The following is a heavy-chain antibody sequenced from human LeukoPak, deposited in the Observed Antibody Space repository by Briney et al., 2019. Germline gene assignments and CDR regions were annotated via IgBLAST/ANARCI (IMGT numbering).Heavy chain of an antibody. J-gene: IGHJ4*02. CDR1: GFTFSSYA. Sequence: AGSLTLSCAASGFTFSSYAMHWVRQAPGKGLEYVSAISSNGGSTYYANSVKGRFTISRDNSKNTLYLQMGSLRAEDMAVYYCARGSGYYDSSGYYYYYFDYWGQGTLVTVSS. CDR2: ISSNGGST. D-gene: IGHD3-22*01. CDR3: ARGSGYYDSSGYYYYYFDY. V-gene: IGHV3-64*01.